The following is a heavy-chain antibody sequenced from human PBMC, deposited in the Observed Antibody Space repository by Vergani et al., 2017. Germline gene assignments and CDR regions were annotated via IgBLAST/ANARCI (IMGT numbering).Heavy chain of an antibody. V-gene: IGHV2-5*01. CDR2: IYWNDDK. J-gene: IGHJ2*01. D-gene: IGHD3-22*01. Sequence: QITLKESGPTLVKPTQTLTLTCTFSGFSLSTSGVGVGWIRQPPGKALEWLALIYWNDDKRYSPSLKSRLTITKDTSKNQVVLTMTNMDPVDTATYYCAHSGIITMIVGDMALSYFDLWGRGTLVTVSS. CDR3: AHSGIITMIVGDMALSYFDL. CDR1: GFSLSTSGVG.